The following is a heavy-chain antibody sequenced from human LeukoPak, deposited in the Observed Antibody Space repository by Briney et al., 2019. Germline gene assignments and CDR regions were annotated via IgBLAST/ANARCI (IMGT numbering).Heavy chain of an antibody. CDR3: ASPAYTSNSWGYFHH. CDR1: GFTFSSHA. J-gene: IGHJ4*02. D-gene: IGHD6-13*01. CDR2: ISNDGTNE. V-gene: IGHV3-30*04. Sequence: GRSLRLSCSASGFTFSSHAMHRVRQAPGKGLEWLAVISNDGTNEYYADSVKGRITISRDNSKNMLYLQMNNLGPDDMAVYYCASPAYTSNSWGYFHHWGQGILVTVSS.